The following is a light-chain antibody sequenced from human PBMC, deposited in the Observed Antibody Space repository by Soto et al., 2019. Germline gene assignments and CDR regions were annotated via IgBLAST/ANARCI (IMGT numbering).Light chain of an antibody. CDR2: GAS. CDR1: QSISDT. J-gene: IGKJ1*01. CDR3: QQYHNLWT. V-gene: IGKV3-15*01. Sequence: EIVMTQSPATLSVSPGGRATLSCRASQSISDTLAWYQQKPGQAPRLLIYGASTRVPGFPARFSGSGSGTDFTLTISSLQSEDFALYYCQQYHNLWTFGQGTKVDIK.